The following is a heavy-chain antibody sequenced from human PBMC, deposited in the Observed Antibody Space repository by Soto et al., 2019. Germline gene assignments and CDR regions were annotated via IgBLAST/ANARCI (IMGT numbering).Heavy chain of an antibody. V-gene: IGHV5-51*01. CDR1: GYSFTSYW. CDR3: AREYTAWPLAYGLDV. CDR2: IYPGDSDT. D-gene: IGHD2-2*02. Sequence: GYALKLSCKGSGYSFTSYWIGWVRQMPGKGLEWMGIIYPGDSDTRYSPSFQGQVTISADKSISTAYLQMNSLRAEDTAVYYCAREYTAWPLAYGLDVWGQGTTVTVSS. J-gene: IGHJ6*02.